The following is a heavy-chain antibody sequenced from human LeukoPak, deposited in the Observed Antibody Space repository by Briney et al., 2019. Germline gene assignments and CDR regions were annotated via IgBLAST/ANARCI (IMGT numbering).Heavy chain of an antibody. CDR1: GFTFRSYC. CDR3: VRGMPAPGSDY. Sequence: QAGGSLSLSCAASGFTFRSYCRHWARQAPGKGLVWVSRINSDGSTTSYADSVKGRFTISRDNAKNTLYLQMNSLRAEDTAVYYCVRGMPAPGSDYWGQGTLVTVSS. CDR2: INSDGSTT. V-gene: IGHV3-74*01. D-gene: IGHD6-13*01. J-gene: IGHJ4*02.